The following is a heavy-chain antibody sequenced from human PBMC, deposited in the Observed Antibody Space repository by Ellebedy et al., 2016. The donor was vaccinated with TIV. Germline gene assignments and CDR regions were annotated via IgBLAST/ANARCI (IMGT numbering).Heavy chain of an antibody. Sequence: ASSVKVSCKPSLFAFTSSTIQWVRHARGQRLEWIGWIVVGSGNTNYAQKFQERVTITRDMSTSTAYMELSSLRSEDTDVYYWAAFRSRQWLFSYGMDFWGQGTTVTVSS. D-gene: IGHD6-19*01. J-gene: IGHJ6*02. CDR3: AAFRSRQWLFSYGMDF. CDR2: IVVGSGNT. V-gene: IGHV1-58*02. CDR1: LFAFTSST.